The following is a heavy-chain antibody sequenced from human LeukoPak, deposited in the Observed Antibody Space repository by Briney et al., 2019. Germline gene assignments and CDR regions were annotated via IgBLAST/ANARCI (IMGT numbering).Heavy chain of an antibody. J-gene: IGHJ4*02. CDR3: ARNWVYDFWSGSSFDY. Sequence: GGSLRLSCAASGFTFSSYWMHWVRQAPGKGLVWVSRTNSDGSSTTYADSVKGRFTISRDNAKNTLYLQMNSLRAEDTAVYYCARNWVYDFWSGSSFDYWGQGTLVTVSS. D-gene: IGHD3-3*01. V-gene: IGHV3-74*01. CDR1: GFTFSSYW. CDR2: TNSDGSST.